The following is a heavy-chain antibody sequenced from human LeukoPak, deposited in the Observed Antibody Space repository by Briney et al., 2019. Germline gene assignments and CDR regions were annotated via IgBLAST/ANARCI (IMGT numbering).Heavy chain of an antibody. D-gene: IGHD6-6*01. J-gene: IGHJ4*02. Sequence: GGSLRLSCAASGFTFSSYAMSWVRQAPGKGLEWVSAISGSGGSTYYADSVKGRFTISRDNSKNTLYLQMNSLRAEDTAVYYCAKNQWPEYSTTRRDFDYWGQGTLVTVSS. CDR3: AKNQWPEYSTTRRDFDY. CDR1: GFTFSSYA. V-gene: IGHV3-23*01. CDR2: ISGSGGST.